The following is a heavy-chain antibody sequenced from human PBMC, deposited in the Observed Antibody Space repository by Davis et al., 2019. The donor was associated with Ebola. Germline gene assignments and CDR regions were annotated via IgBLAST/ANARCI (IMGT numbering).Heavy chain of an antibody. CDR2: IYYSGST. CDR3: ARTPYNDYGDYSRWFDP. CDR1: GGSISSGGYY. J-gene: IGHJ5*02. Sequence: PSETLSLTCTVSGGSISSGGYYWSWIRQPPGKGLEWIGYIYYSGSTYYNPSLKSRVTISVDTSKNQFSLKLSSVTAADTAVYYCARTPYNDYGDYSRWFDPWGQGTLVTVSS. D-gene: IGHD4-17*01. V-gene: IGHV4-31*03.